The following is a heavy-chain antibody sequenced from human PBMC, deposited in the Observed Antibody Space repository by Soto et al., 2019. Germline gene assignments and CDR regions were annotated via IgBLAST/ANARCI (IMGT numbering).Heavy chain of an antibody. D-gene: IGHD3-3*01. CDR1: GYTFTSYG. J-gene: IGHJ4*02. CDR3: ARDRPPYDFWSGYYPGLGQFDY. Sequence: GGPVKVSCKASGYTFTSYGISWVRQAPGQGLEWMGWISAYNGNTNYAQKLQGRVTMTTDTSTSTAYMELRSLRSDDTAVYYCARDRPPYDFWSGYYPGLGQFDYWGQGTLVTVSS. CDR2: ISAYNGNT. V-gene: IGHV1-18*01.